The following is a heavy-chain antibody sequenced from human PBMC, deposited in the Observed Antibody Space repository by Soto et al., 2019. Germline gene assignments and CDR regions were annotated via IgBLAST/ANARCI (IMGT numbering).Heavy chain of an antibody. V-gene: IGHV3-23*01. CDR2: ISGSGGST. Sequence: GGSLKLSCAASGFTFSSYAMSWVRHAPGKGLEWVSAISGSGGSTYYADSVKGRFTISRDNSKNTLYLQMNSLRAEDTAVYYCAKNSGSYSGSFFDYWGQGTLVTVSS. CDR1: GFTFSSYA. CDR3: AKNSGSYSGSFFDY. J-gene: IGHJ4*02. D-gene: IGHD1-26*01.